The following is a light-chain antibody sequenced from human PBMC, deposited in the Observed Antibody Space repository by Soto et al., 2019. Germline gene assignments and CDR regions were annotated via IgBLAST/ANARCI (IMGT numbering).Light chain of an antibody. CDR2: GSS. Sequence: EIVLTQSPGTLSLSPGERATLSCRASQSVGNTYLAWYQQKPGQAPRLLIYGSSNRATDIPDRFSGSAYGADFTLTISRLEPEDFAVYYCQQYGDVPWTFGQGTNVKI. CDR1: QSVGNTY. CDR3: QQYGDVPWT. V-gene: IGKV3-20*01. J-gene: IGKJ1*01.